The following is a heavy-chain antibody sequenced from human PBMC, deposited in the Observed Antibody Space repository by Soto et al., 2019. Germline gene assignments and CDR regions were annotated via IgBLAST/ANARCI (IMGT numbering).Heavy chain of an antibody. CDR1: GGSVSSGSYY. V-gene: IGHV4-61*01. CDR3: ARVLRFLEWLHKGPIDP. Sequence: NPSETLSLTCTVSGGSVSSGSYYWSWIRQPPGKGLEWIGYIYYSGSTNYNPSLKSRVTISVDTSKNQFSLKLSSVTAADTAVYYCARVLRFLEWLHKGPIDPWGQGTLVTVSS. J-gene: IGHJ5*02. CDR2: IYYSGST. D-gene: IGHD3-3*01.